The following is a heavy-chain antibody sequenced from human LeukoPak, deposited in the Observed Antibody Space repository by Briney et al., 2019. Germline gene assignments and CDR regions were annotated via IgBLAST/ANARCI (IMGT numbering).Heavy chain of an antibody. Sequence: SETLSLTCTVSGGSISSYYWSWIRQPPGKGPEWIGYISYSGNTNYNPSLKSRVTISVDTSKNQFSLKLSSVTAADTAVYYCAGQYTGYDAFDYWGQGTLVTVSP. CDR2: ISYSGNT. D-gene: IGHD5-12*01. V-gene: IGHV4-59*08. CDR1: GGSISSYY. J-gene: IGHJ4*02. CDR3: AGQYTGYDAFDY.